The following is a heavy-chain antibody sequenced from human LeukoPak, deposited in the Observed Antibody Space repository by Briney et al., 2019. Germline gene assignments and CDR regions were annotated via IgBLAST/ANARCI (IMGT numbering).Heavy chain of an antibody. V-gene: IGHV4-34*01. CDR2: INHSGST. CDR3: ARGLTKDYYDSSGLDPNFDY. Sequence: SETLSLSCAVYGGSFRGYYWSWIRQPPGKGLEWIGEINHSGSTNYNPSLKSRVTISVDTSKNQFSLKLSSVTAADTAVYYCARGLTKDYYDSSGLDPNFDYWGQGTLVTVSS. J-gene: IGHJ4*02. CDR1: GGSFRGYY. D-gene: IGHD3-22*01.